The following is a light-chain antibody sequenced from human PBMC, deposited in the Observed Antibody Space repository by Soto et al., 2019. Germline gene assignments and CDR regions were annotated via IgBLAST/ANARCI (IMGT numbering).Light chain of an antibody. V-gene: IGLV2-8*01. CDR1: SSDVGGYNY. CDR3: SSFAGSPVV. J-gene: IGLJ2*01. Sequence: QSALTQPPSASGSPGQSVTIPCTGTSSDVGGYNYVAWYQQHPGKAPKLMIYEVTKRPSGVPDRFSGSKSGNTASLTVSGLQAEDEAEYYCSSFAGSPVVFGGGTKLTVL. CDR2: EVT.